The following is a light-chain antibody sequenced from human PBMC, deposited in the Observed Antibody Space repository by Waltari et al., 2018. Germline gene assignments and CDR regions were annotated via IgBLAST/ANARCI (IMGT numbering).Light chain of an antibody. J-gene: IGKJ1*01. CDR3: QQSYSTWT. CDR2: AAS. V-gene: IGKV1-39*01. Sequence: DIQMTQSPSSLSASVGDRVTITCRASQNINSFLNWYQQKPGRAPKLLIYAASSLQRGVPSRFSGSGSGTDYTLTISSLQPEDFATYYCQQSYSTWTSGQGTKVEIK. CDR1: QNINSF.